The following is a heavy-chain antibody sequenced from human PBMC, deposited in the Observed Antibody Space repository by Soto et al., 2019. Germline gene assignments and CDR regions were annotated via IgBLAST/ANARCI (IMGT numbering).Heavy chain of an antibody. CDR3: ASYGSGSYYNGYYFDY. D-gene: IGHD3-10*01. V-gene: IGHV4-34*01. CDR1: GGSFSAYY. J-gene: IGHJ4*02. CDR2: IHHSGGP. Sequence: QVQLRQWGAGLLKPSETLSLTCAVYGGSFSAYYWTWIRQSPGKGLEWIGEIHHSGGPKYNPSLKSRVTISADTSKNQFSLELSSVTAADTAVYYCASYGSGSYYNGYYFDYWGQGTLVTVSS.